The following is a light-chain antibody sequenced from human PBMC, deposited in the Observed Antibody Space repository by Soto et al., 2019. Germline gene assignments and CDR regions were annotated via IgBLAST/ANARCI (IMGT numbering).Light chain of an antibody. CDR3: QQSYGTPMST. CDR1: QSINTY. J-gene: IGKJ2*01. Sequence: DIQMTQSPSSLSASVGDRVTITCRASQSINTYLNWYQQKPGKAPNLLIYDASNLQSGVPSRFSGSGSGTDFTLTISSLQTEDIATYYCQQSYGTPMSTFGQGTKLEIK. V-gene: IGKV1-39*01. CDR2: DAS.